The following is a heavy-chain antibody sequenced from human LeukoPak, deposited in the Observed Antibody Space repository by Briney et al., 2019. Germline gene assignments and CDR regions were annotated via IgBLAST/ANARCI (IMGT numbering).Heavy chain of an antibody. CDR1: GFTFSSYG. D-gene: IGHD3-10*01. Sequence: GGSLRLSCAASGFTFSSYGMHWVRQAPGKGLEWVAVISYDGSNKYYADSVKGRFTISRDNSKNTLYLQMNSLRAEDTAVYYCAKDYLGRGSGSYYNSFDYWGQGTLVTVSS. CDR2: ISYDGSNK. J-gene: IGHJ4*02. V-gene: IGHV3-30*18. CDR3: AKDYLGRGSGSYYNSFDY.